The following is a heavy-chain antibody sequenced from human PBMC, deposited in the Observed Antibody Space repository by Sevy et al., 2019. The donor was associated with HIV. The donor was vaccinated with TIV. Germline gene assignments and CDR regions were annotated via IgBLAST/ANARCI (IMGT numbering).Heavy chain of an antibody. Sequence: SETLSLTCTVSGGSINSDHWNWIRQPPGKGLEWIGYVYYIGGTNYNPSLKNRVTNSVDRTKNQFSLKLTSVTAADTAVYYCARRNDFAIWGQGTMVTVSS. CDR3: ARRNDFAI. CDR1: GGSINSDH. V-gene: IGHV4-59*08. J-gene: IGHJ3*02. CDR2: VYYIGGT.